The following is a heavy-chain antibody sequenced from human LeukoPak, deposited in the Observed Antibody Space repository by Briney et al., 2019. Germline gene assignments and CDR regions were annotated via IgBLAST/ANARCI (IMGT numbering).Heavy chain of an antibody. Sequence: GGSLRLSCASSGLTFDNFAMHWVRQAPGKGLEWVAVISYDGSNKFHADSVKGRFTISRDNGKNSLYLQMNSLRTEDTALYYCAKDMGEVVGYYYYYYGMDVWGQGTTVTVSS. CDR1: GLTFDNFA. CDR3: AKDMGEVVGYYYYYYGMDV. J-gene: IGHJ6*02. D-gene: IGHD3-22*01. CDR2: ISYDGSNK. V-gene: IGHV3-30*04.